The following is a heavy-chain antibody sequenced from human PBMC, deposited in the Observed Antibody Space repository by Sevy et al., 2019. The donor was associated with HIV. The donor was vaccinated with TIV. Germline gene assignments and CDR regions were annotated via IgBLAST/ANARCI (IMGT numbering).Heavy chain of an antibody. D-gene: IGHD2-2*01. CDR1: GGSFSGYY. CDR3: ARHCSGTSCSHAFDI. J-gene: IGHJ3*02. V-gene: IGHV4-34*01. Sequence: SETLSLTCAVYGGSFSGYYWSWIRQPPGKGLEWIGEINHSGSTNYNPSLKSRVTISVDTSMNQFSLKLSSVTAADTALYYCARHCSGTSCSHAFDIWGQGTMVTVSS. CDR2: INHSGST.